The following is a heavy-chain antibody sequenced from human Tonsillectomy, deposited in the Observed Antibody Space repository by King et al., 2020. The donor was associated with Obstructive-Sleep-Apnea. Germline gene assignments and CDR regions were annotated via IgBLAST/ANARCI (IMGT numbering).Heavy chain of an antibody. D-gene: IGHD3-22*01. V-gene: IGHV5-51*01. J-gene: IGHJ4*02. Sequence: VQLVESGAEVKKPGESLKISCKGSGYSFTSHWIGWVRQRPGKSLEWMGIIYAGDSDTRYSPSFQGQVTLAVDKSISTAYLQWSSLKASDTAMYYCARLPIYDRSAYYYGPAPFDYYFDYWGQGTLVTVSS. CDR1: GYSFTSHW. CDR3: ARLPIYDRSAYYYGPAPFDYYFDY. CDR2: IYAGDSDT.